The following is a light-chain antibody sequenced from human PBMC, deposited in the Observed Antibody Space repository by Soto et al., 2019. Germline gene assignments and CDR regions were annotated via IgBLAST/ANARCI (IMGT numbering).Light chain of an antibody. CDR3: QQYDDSLTWT. J-gene: IGKJ1*01. V-gene: IGKV3-20*01. CDR2: GAS. Sequence: VLTQSPGTLSLSPGAGATFSSTAFRSVRSSYFAWYQQKPGQAPRLLIYGASSRATGIPDRFSGSGSGTDFTLTISSLEPEDFAVYYCQQYDDSLTWTFGQGTKVDIK. CDR1: RSVRSSY.